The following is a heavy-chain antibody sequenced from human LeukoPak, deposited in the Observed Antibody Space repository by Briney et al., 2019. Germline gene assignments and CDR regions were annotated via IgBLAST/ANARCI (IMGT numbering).Heavy chain of an antibody. D-gene: IGHD3-9*01. CDR2: ISSNGGST. CDR3: ARGAYDILTGHFDY. J-gene: IGHJ4*02. CDR1: GFTFSSYA. V-gene: IGHV3-64*01. Sequence: PGGSLRLSCAASGFTFSSYAMHWVRQAPGKGLEYVSAISSNGGSTYYANSVKGRFTISRDNSKNTLYLQMGSLRAEDMAVYYCARGAYDILTGHFDYWGQGTLVTVSS.